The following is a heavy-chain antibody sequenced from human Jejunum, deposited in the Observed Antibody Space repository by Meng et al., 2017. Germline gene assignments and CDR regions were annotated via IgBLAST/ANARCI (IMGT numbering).Heavy chain of an antibody. J-gene: IGHJ5*02. CDR3: ARGRVGTWWFDP. CDR1: GFSLTTGAEG. Sequence: QITLKESGPTLVKPTQTLPLTCTFSGFSLTTGAEGVGWFCQPPGKGLEWLAMIYRDDEKRFSPSLNSRLTITKDTSKSQVVLTMTNMDPVDTATYYCARGRVGTWWFDPWGQGALVTVSS. V-gene: IGHV2-5*02. CDR2: IYRDDEK. D-gene: IGHD3-16*01.